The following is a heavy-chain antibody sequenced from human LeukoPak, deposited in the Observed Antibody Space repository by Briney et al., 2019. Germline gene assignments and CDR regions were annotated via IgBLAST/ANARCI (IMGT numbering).Heavy chain of an antibody. CDR1: GFTFSNYG. D-gene: IGHD2-21*02. CDR3: AKHDGPIVVVTVKLDY. CDR2: ISSDGNKN. J-gene: IGHJ4*02. Sequence: PGRSLRLSCVASGFTFSNYGMHWVRQAPGKGLEWAAFISSDGNKNYYEDSVKGRFTISRDNSKNTLFLQMSSLRPEDTAVYYCAKHDGPIVVVTVKLDYWGQGTLVTVSS. V-gene: IGHV3-30*18.